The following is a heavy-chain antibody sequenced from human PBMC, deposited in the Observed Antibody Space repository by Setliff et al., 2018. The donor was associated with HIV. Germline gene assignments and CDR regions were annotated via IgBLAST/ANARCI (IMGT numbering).Heavy chain of an antibody. V-gene: IGHV1-69*13. CDR2: IISIFDKA. CDR3: ARGGVRGYSYGEAFDI. Sequence: SVKVSCKSSGGSFNTYAINWVRQAPGQGLEWMGGIISIFDKANYAQKFHGRLTITADDYTRTVYMELNSLGSGDTAVYYCARGGVRGYSYGEAFDIWGQGTLVTVS. D-gene: IGHD5-18*01. J-gene: IGHJ3*02. CDR1: GGSFNTYA.